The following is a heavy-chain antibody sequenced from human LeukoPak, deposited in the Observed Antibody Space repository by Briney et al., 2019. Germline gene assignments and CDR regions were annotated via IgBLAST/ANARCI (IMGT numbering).Heavy chain of an antibody. CDR2: IWYDGSNK. D-gene: IGHD3-3*01. Sequence: GGSLRLSCAASGFTFSSYGMHWVRQAPGKGLEWVAVIWYDGSNKYYADSVKGRFTISRDNSKNTLYLQMNGLRAEDTAVYYCAKVFHDFWSATPQHAFDIWGQGTMVTVSS. CDR1: GFTFSSYG. V-gene: IGHV3-33*06. J-gene: IGHJ3*02. CDR3: AKVFHDFWSATPQHAFDI.